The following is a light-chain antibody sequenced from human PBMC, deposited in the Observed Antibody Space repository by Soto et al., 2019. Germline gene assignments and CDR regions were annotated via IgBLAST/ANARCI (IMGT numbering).Light chain of an antibody. J-gene: IGLJ2*01. CDR2: EVS. CDR1: SSDVGAYNY. CDR3: TSYTRTRNLL. Sequence: QSALTQPASASGSPGQSITISCTGTSSDVGAYNYVSWYQHHPGRAPKLIIFEVSHRPSGVSDRFSASKSGNTASLTISGLQTEDEADYYCTSYTRTRNLLFGGGTKVTVL. V-gene: IGLV2-14*01.